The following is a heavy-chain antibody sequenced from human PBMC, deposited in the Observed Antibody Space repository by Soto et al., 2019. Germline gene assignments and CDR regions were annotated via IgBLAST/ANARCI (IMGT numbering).Heavy chain of an antibody. J-gene: IGHJ6*02. CDR3: ARCIGYYYYGMDV. D-gene: IGHD1-26*01. CDR2: IYYSGST. CDR1: GGSIISSSYY. Sequence: SETLSLTCTVSGGSIISSSYYWGWIRQPPGKGLEWIGSIYYSGSTYYNPSLKSRVTISVDTSKNQFSLKLSSVTAADTAVYYCARCIGYYYYGMDVWGQGTTVTVSS. V-gene: IGHV4-39*01.